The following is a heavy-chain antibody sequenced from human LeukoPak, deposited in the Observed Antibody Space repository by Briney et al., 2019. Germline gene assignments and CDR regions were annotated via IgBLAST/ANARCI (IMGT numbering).Heavy chain of an antibody. J-gene: IGHJ6*03. CDR2: IYPGDSDT. D-gene: IGHD2-2*01. CDR3: ARHGCSSTSCYPQGYYYYYYMDV. Sequence: GESLKISCKGSGYSFTSYWIGWVRQMPGKGLEWMGIIYPGDSDTRYSPSFQGQVTISADKSISTAYLQWSSLKASDTAMYYCARHGCSSTSCYPQGYYYYYYMDVWGKGTTVTVSS. CDR1: GYSFTSYW. V-gene: IGHV5-51*01.